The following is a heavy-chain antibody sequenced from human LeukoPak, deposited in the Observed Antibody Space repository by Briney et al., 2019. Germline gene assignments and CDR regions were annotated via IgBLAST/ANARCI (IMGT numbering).Heavy chain of an antibody. J-gene: IGHJ4*02. CDR3: ATAKWELLSLGY. CDR2: ISYDGSNK. V-gene: IGHV3-30*03. CDR1: GFTFSSYG. D-gene: IGHD1-26*01. Sequence: GGSLRLSCAASGFTFSSYGMHWVRQAPGKGLEWGAVISYDGSNKYYADSVKGRLTISRDNSKNTLYLQMNSLRAEDTAVYYCATAKWELLSLGYWGQGTLVTVSS.